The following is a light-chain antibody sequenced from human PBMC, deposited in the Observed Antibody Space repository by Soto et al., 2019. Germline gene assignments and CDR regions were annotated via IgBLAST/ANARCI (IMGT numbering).Light chain of an antibody. J-gene: IGKJ3*01. Sequence: EIVLTQSPGTLSLSPGERATLSCRASQSVSNSYLAWYQQKPGQAPRFLMYGASSRATGTPDRFSGSGSGTDFTLTISRLEPEDYAVYYCQQYGSSPVSFGPGTKVDIK. CDR2: GAS. CDR1: QSVSNSY. CDR3: QQYGSSPVS. V-gene: IGKV3-20*01.